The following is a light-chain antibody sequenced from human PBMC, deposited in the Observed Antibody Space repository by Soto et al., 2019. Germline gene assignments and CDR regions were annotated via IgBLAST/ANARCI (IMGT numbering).Light chain of an antibody. CDR3: QQYYTTPRT. J-gene: IGKJ2*01. Sequence: ERVMTQSPAALSVFPGERATLSCRASHSVSDDLAWYQQKPGQAPRLLIYRASTRATGIPARFSGSGSGTEFTLTISSLQSEDFAVYYCQQYYTTPRTFGQGTKLEI. CDR1: HSVSDD. V-gene: IGKV3-15*01. CDR2: RAS.